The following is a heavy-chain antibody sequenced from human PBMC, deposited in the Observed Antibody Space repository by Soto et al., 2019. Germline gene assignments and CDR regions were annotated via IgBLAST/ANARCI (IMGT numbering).Heavy chain of an antibody. Sequence: SETLSLTCTVSGGSISSYYWSWIRQPPGKGLEWIGYIYYSGSTNYNPSLKSRVTISVDTSKNQFSLKLSSVTAADTAVYYCARIVAVATVAFDIWGQGTMVTVSS. J-gene: IGHJ3*02. CDR1: GGSISSYY. V-gene: IGHV4-59*08. CDR3: ARIVAVATVAFDI. D-gene: IGHD6-19*01. CDR2: IYYSGST.